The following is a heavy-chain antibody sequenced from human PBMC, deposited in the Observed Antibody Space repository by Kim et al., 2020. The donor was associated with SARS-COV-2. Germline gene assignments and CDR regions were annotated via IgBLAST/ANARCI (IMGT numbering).Heavy chain of an antibody. CDR3: ARRIEERSYLGSGGWYFDL. J-gene: IGHJ2*01. D-gene: IGHD3-16*02. CDR1: GGSISSSSYY. CDR2: IYYSGST. V-gene: IGHV4-39*01. Sequence: SETLSLTCTVSGGSISSSSYYWGWIRQPPGKGLEWIGSIYYSGSTYYNPSLKSRVTISVDTSKNQFSLKLSSVTAADTAVYYCARRIEERSYLGSGGWYFDLWGRGTLVTVSS.